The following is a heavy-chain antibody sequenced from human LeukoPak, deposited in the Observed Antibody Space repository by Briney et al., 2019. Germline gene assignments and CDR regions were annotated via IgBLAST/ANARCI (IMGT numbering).Heavy chain of an antibody. D-gene: IGHD3-10*01. J-gene: IGHJ4*02. CDR2: IYYSGST. CDR3: ARVKPYGSGYYFDY. CDR1: GGSISSYY. Sequence: TPSETLSLTCTVSGGSISSYYWSWIRQPPGKGLEWIGYIYYSGSTNYNPSLKSRVTISVDTSKNQFSLKLSSVTAADTAVYYCARVKPYGSGYYFDYWGQGTLVTVSS. V-gene: IGHV4-59*08.